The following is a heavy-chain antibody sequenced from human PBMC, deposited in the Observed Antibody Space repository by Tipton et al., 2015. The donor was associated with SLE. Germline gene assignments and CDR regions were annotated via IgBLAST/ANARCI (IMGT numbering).Heavy chain of an antibody. V-gene: IGHV3-11*01. CDR1: GFTFSDYY. CDR2: ISNNGHTI. CDR3: ARDRSMIYPYYYGLDV. Sequence: LSLTCAGSGFTFSDYYMSWIRQAPGKGLEWISYISNNGHTIHYSDSVKGRCSISWDNAKNSLFLQINSLRAEDTAIYYCARDRSMIYPYYYGLDVWGQGTTVTVSS. D-gene: IGHD3/OR15-3a*01. J-gene: IGHJ6*02.